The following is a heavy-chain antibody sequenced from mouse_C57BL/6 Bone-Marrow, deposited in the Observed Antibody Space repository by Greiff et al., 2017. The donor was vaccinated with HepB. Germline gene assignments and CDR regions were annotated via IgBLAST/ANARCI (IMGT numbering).Heavy chain of an antibody. CDR2: IYPRSGNT. CDR3: ARSGWLRRTVDY. D-gene: IGHD2-2*01. CDR1: GYTFTSYG. V-gene: IGHV1-81*01. J-gene: IGHJ2*01. Sequence: VQLQESGAELARPGASVKLSCKASGYTFTSYGISWVKQRTGQGLEWIGEIYPRSGNTYYNEKFKGKATLTADKSSSTAYMELRSLTSEDSAVYFCARSGWLRRTVDYWGQGTTLTVSS.